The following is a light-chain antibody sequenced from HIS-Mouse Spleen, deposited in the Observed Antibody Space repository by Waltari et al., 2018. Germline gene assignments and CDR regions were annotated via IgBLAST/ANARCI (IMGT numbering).Light chain of an antibody. J-gene: IGLJ1*01. Sequence: QSALTQPASVSGSPGQSITISCTGTSSDVGRYNLRPWYQQHPGKAPKLMIYEGSKRPSGVSNRFSGSKSGNTASLTISGLQAEDEADYYCCSYAGSSTYVFGTGTKVTVL. CDR2: EGS. CDR3: CSYAGSSTYV. V-gene: IGLV2-23*01. CDR1: SSDVGRYNL.